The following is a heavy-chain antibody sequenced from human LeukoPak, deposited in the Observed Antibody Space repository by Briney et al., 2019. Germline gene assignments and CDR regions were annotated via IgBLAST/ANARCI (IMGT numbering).Heavy chain of an antibody. CDR3: AKRGSVGTLGHFDY. CDR1: GFTFSSYA. V-gene: IGHV3-23*01. Sequence: GGSLRLSCAASGFTFSSYAMSWVRQAPGKGLEWVSGISSNGASTYYVDSVKGRFTISRDNSKNTLFLQMNSLRAEDTAVYYCAKRGSVGTLGHFDYWGQGTLVTVCS. J-gene: IGHJ4*02. CDR2: ISSNGAST. D-gene: IGHD6-13*01.